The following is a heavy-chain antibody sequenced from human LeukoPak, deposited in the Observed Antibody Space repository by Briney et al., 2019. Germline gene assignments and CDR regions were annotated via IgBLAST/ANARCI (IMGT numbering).Heavy chain of an antibody. Sequence: GGSLRLSCAGSGFTFSDYYMSWIRQARGKGLEWISYISSISSYTKYADSVKGRFTLSRDNAKNSLYLQMNSLRAEDTAVYCCARAGPKRSSSGWYSGDYWGQGTLLTVSS. CDR2: ISSISSYT. V-gene: IGHV3-11*05. J-gene: IGHJ4*02. CDR1: GFTFSDYY. D-gene: IGHD6-19*01. CDR3: ARAGPKRSSSGWYSGDY.